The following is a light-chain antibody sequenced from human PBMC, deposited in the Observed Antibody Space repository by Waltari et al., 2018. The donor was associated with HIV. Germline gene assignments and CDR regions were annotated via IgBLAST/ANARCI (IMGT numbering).Light chain of an antibody. CDR2: EVS. CDR1: SSDIGGYNY. V-gene: IGLV2-14*01. Sequence: QSALTQPASVSGSPGQSITISCTGTSSDIGGYNYVSWYQQHPGKAPKLMIYEVSKRPSGVSNRFSGSKSGNTASLTISGLQAEDEADYYCSSYTSNSFYVFGTGTKVTVL. J-gene: IGLJ1*01. CDR3: SSYTSNSFYV.